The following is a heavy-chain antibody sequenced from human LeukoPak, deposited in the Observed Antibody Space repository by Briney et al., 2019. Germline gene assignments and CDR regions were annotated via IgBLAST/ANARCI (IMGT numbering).Heavy chain of an antibody. Sequence: SETLSLTCTVSGGSISSYYWSWIRQPAGEGLEWIGRIYTSGSTNYNPSLKSRVTMSVDTSKNQFSLKLSSVTAADTAVYYCARDGSGSLYDAFDIWGQGTMVTVSS. D-gene: IGHD1-26*01. CDR3: ARDGSGSLYDAFDI. V-gene: IGHV4-4*07. CDR1: GGSISSYY. J-gene: IGHJ3*02. CDR2: IYTSGST.